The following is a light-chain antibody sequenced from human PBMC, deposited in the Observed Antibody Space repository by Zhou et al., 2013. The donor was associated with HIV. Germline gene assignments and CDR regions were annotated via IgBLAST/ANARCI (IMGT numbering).Light chain of an antibody. CDR1: QGISSA. Sequence: DIQMTQSPPSLSASVGDRVTFTCRASQGISSALAWYQQKPGKAPNLLLYTASRLQSGVPSRFSGSGSGTDYTLTISSLQPEDFATYYCQQYDTYITFGQGTKLEMK. CDR2: TAS. V-gene: IGKV1-NL1*01. J-gene: IGKJ2*01. CDR3: QQYDTYIT.